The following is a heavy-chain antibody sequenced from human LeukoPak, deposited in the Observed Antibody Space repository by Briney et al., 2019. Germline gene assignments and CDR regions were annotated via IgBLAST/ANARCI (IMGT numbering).Heavy chain of an antibody. Sequence: GGSLRLSCAASGFTFSSYNMNWVRQAPGKGLEWVSYISRSSSSIYYADSVKGRFTISRDNAKNSVYLQMNSLSDEDTAVYRCAGDYGDHGEYFDCWGQGTLVTVSS. D-gene: IGHD4-17*01. CDR3: AGDYGDHGEYFDC. CDR2: ISRSSSSI. CDR1: GFTFSSYN. V-gene: IGHV3-48*02. J-gene: IGHJ4*02.